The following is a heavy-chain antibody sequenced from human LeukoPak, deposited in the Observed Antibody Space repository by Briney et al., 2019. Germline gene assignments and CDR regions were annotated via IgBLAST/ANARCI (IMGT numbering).Heavy chain of an antibody. D-gene: IGHD1-26*01. Sequence: ASVKVSCKASGGTFSSYAISWVRQAPGQGLEWMGGIIPIFGTANYAQKFQGRVTITTDESTSTAYMELSSLRSEDTAVYYCARDALYSGSYWGYFDYWGQGTLVTVSS. CDR1: GGTFSSYA. J-gene: IGHJ4*02. CDR3: ARDALYSGSYWGYFDY. V-gene: IGHV1-69*05. CDR2: IIPIFGTA.